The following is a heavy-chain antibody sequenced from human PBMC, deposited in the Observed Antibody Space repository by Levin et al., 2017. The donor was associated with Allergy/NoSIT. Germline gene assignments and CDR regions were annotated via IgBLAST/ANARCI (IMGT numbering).Heavy chain of an antibody. J-gene: IGHJ3*02. CDR2: ISSNGGST. D-gene: IGHD3-16*01. CDR1: GFTFSSYA. Sequence: GGSLRLSCAASGFTFSSYAMHWVRQAPGKGLEYVSAISSNGGSTYYANSVKGRFTISRDNSKNTLYLQMGSLRAEDMAVYYCATLYDYVWGSSRDAFDIWGQGTMVTVSS. V-gene: IGHV3-64*01. CDR3: ATLYDYVWGSSRDAFDI.